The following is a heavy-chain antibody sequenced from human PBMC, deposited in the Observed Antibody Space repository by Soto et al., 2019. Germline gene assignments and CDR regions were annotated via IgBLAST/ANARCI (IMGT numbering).Heavy chain of an antibody. D-gene: IGHD1-26*01. Sequence: PSETLSLTCTVSGGSISSSSYYWGWIRQPPGKGLEWIGSIHYSGSTYYNSSLKSQVTISVDTSKNHFSLKLSSVTAADTAVYYCATQEVGGSYVYTFDPWGQGTLVTVSS. CDR3: ATQEVGGSYVYTFDP. CDR1: GGSISSSSYY. CDR2: IHYSGST. V-gene: IGHV4-39*02. J-gene: IGHJ5*02.